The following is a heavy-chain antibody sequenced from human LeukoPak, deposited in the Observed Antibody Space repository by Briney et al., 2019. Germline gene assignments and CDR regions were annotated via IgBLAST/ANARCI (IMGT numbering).Heavy chain of an antibody. CDR2: IYYSGST. CDR1: GGSISSGGYY. J-gene: IGHJ4*02. CDR3: ARVIDYVWGSYRRPHPSYYFDY. D-gene: IGHD3-16*02. V-gene: IGHV4-31*03. Sequence: SQTLSLTCTVSGGSISSGGYYWSWIRQHPGKGLEWIGYIYYSGSTYYNPSLKSRVTISVDTSKNHFSLKLSSVTAADTAVYYCARVIDYVWGSYRRPHPSYYFDYWGQGTLVTVSS.